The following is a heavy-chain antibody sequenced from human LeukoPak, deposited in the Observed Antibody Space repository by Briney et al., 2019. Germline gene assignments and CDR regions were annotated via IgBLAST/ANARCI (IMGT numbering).Heavy chain of an antibody. Sequence: PGGSLRLSCAASGFTFDDYGMSWVRQAPGKGLEWVSGINWNGGSTGYADSVKGRFTISRDNAKNSLYLQMNSLRAEDTAVYYCARSYYYDSLDAFDIWGQGTMVTVSS. D-gene: IGHD3-22*01. V-gene: IGHV3-20*04. CDR1: GFTFDDYG. J-gene: IGHJ3*02. CDR2: INWNGGST. CDR3: ARSYYYDSLDAFDI.